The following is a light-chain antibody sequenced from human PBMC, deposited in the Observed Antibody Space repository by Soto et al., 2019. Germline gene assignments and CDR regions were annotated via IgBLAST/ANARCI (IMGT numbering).Light chain of an antibody. Sequence: DIQMTQSPSSVSASVGDRVTITCRASQGISSWLSWYQQKPGKAPKLLIYAASSLQIGVQSRFSGCGSGTDLTITISSLQPEDFASNYCQQANSFLAGPFGQGTKVEIK. CDR2: AAS. CDR1: QGISSW. J-gene: IGKJ1*01. CDR3: QQANSFLAGP. V-gene: IGKV1-12*01.